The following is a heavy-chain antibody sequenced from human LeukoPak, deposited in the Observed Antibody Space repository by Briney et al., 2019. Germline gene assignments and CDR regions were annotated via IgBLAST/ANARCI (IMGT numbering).Heavy chain of an antibody. D-gene: IGHD6-13*01. V-gene: IGHV4-59*01. CDR2: IYYSGST. Sequence: SETLSLTCTASGGSISSYYWSWIRQPPGKGLEWIGYIYYSGSTNYNPSLKSRVTISVDTSKNQFSLKLSSVTAADTAVYYCARGNIAAAGHFDYWGQGTLVTVSS. CDR1: GGSISSYY. J-gene: IGHJ4*02. CDR3: ARGNIAAAGHFDY.